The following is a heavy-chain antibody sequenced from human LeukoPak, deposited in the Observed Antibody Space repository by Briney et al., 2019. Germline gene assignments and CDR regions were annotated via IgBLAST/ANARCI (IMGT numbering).Heavy chain of an antibody. V-gene: IGHV3-21*01. CDR1: GFTFSSYS. J-gene: IGHJ4*02. CDR2: ISSSSSYI. Sequence: PGGSLRLSCAASGFTFSSYSMNWVRQAPGKGLEWVSSISSSSSYIYYADSVKGRFTISRDNAKNSLYLQMNSLRAEDTAVHYCARARLMRAVAGSPVARGFDYWGQGTLVTVSS. D-gene: IGHD6-19*01. CDR3: ARARLMRAVAGSPVARGFDY.